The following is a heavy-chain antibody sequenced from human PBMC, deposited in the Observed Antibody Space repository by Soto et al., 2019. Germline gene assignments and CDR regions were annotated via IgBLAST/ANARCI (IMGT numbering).Heavy chain of an antibody. D-gene: IGHD3-22*01. V-gene: IGHV1-18*01. CDR3: ARAWYYYDSSGYYDFDY. CDR1: GYTFTSYG. J-gene: IGHJ4*02. Sequence: QVQLVQTGGMVKKPGASVKVSCKASGYTFTSYGISLVRQAPGQELEWMGWISAYNGNTNYAQKLQGRVTMTTDTSTSTAYMELRSLRSDDTAVYYCARAWYYYDSSGYYDFDYWGQGTLVTVSS. CDR2: ISAYNGNT.